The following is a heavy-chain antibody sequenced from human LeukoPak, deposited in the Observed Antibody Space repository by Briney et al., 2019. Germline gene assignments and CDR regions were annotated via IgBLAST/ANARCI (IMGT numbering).Heavy chain of an antibody. J-gene: IGHJ5*02. CDR3: ARAAAAAGPYGPHNWFDP. Sequence: PSETLSLTCTGSGGSISSGSYYWSWIRQPAGKGLEWIGRIYTSGSTNYNPSLKSRVTISVDTSKNQFSLKLSSVTAADTAVYYCARAAAAAGPYGPHNWFDPWGQGTLVTVSS. CDR1: GGSISSGSYY. V-gene: IGHV4-61*02. CDR2: IYTSGST. D-gene: IGHD6-13*01.